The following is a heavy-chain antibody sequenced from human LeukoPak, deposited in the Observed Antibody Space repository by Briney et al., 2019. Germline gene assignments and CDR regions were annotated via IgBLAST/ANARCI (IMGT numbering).Heavy chain of an antibody. CDR3: ARGRLPAAIPDY. D-gene: IGHD2-2*01. J-gene: IGHJ4*02. CDR2: INPRSGGT. Sequence: ASVKVSCKASGYTFTDYYMHWVRQAPGQGLEWMGRINPRSGGTNYAQKFQGRVTMTRDTSISTTYMELSRLTSDDTAVYYCARGRLPAAIPDYWGQGTLVTVSS. V-gene: IGHV1-2*06. CDR1: GYTFTDYY.